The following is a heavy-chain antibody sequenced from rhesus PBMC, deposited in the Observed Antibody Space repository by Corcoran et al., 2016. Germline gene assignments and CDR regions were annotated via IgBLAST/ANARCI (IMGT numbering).Heavy chain of an antibody. D-gene: IGHD6-25*01. V-gene: IGHV4-80*01. J-gene: IGHJ4*01. CDR1: GGSFSSYW. CDR3: ARLYSGSFFDY. CDR2: INGNSGST. Sequence: QVQLQESGPGLVKPSETLSLTCAVSGGSFSSYWWSWIRQPPGKGLEWIGEINGNSGSTNYNPSRKSRVTISKDASKNQFSLKLSSVTAADTAVYYCARLYSGSFFDYWGQGVLVTVSS.